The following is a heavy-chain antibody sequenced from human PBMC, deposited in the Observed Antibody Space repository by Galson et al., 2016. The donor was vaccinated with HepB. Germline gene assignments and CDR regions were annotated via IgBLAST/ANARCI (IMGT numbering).Heavy chain of an antibody. Sequence: SLRLSCAAPGFTFSHYAMNWVRQAPGKGLDWVSGISGRGGRTYYGNSVKGRFTISRDTSKNTLHLQMNNLRVEDTAVYYCVKEGAWFGGDWFDPWGQGTLVIVSS. D-gene: IGHD3-10*01. V-gene: IGHV3-23*01. CDR1: GFTFSHYA. J-gene: IGHJ5*01. CDR2: ISGRGGRT. CDR3: VKEGAWFGGDWFDP.